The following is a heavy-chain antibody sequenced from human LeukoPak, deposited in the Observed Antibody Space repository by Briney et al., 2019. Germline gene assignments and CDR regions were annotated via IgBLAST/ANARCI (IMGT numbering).Heavy chain of an antibody. CDR2: ISRDATR. D-gene: IGHD3-10*01. Sequence: GGSLRLSCAASGFTFSAYDMNWVRQAPGKGPEWVSYISRDATRLEYAESVKGRFTISRDNDENSLHLQMNSLRADDTAVYYCARRAPFYYNSWSPTHDYGMDVWGQGTTVTVSS. CDR1: GFTFSAYD. J-gene: IGHJ6*02. CDR3: ARRAPFYYNSWSPTHDYGMDV. V-gene: IGHV3-48*03.